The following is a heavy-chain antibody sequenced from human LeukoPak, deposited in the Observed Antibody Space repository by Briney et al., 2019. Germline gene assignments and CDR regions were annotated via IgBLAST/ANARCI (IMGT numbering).Heavy chain of an antibody. CDR2: INARGDT. V-gene: IGHV4-34*01. Sequence: SETLSLTCAVYGWSFNDYYWNWVRQPPGKGLEWIGEINARGDTNYNPSLKSRVTISVDSSKNQFSLTLTSMIAADTAIYYCARGQVPAARGYNWFDPWGQGTLVSVST. J-gene: IGHJ5*02. CDR3: ARGQVPAARGYNWFDP. CDR1: GWSFNDYY. D-gene: IGHD2-2*01.